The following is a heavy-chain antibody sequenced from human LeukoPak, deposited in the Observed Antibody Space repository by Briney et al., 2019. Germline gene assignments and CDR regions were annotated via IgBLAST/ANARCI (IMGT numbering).Heavy chain of an antibody. CDR1: GFTLDDYA. J-gene: IGHJ4*02. CDR2: ISGPVSVT. CDR3: ARGTGSGSYLLDY. Sequence: GGSLRLSCALSGFTLDDYAMHWIRQPPGKGLQWVSLISGPVSVTHQADSVKGRFTISRDNSKNSLYLQMSSLRTEDTALYYCARGTGSGSYLLDYWGQGTLVTVSS. V-gene: IGHV3-43*02. D-gene: IGHD6-6*01.